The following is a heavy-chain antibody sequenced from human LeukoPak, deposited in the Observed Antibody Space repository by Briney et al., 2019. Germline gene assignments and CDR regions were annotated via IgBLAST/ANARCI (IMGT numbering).Heavy chain of an antibody. CDR1: GFTFSSYS. D-gene: IGHD5-12*01. CDR3: ARDSGYIVATFYFDY. J-gene: IGHJ4*02. Sequence: PGGSLRLSCAASGFTFSSYSMNWVRQAPGKGLEWVSSISSSSSYIYCADSVKGRFTISRDNAKNSLYLQMNSLRAEDTAVYYCARDSGYIVATFYFDYWGQGTLVTVSS. V-gene: IGHV3-21*01. CDR2: ISSSSSYI.